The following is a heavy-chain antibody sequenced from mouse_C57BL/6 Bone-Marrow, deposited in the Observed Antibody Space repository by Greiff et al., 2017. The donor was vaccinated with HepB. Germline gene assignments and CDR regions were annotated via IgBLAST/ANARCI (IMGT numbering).Heavy chain of an antibody. J-gene: IGHJ3*01. V-gene: IGHV1-52*01. CDR1: GYTFTSYW. CDR3: ARLTGSSNEGFAY. Sequence: QVQLKQPGAELVRPGSSVKLSCKASGYTFTSYWMHWVKQRPIQGLEWIGNIDPSDSETHYNQKFKDKATLTVDKSSSTAYMQLSSLTSEDSAVYYWARLTGSSNEGFAYWGQGTLVTVSA. D-gene: IGHD1-1*01. CDR2: IDPSDSET.